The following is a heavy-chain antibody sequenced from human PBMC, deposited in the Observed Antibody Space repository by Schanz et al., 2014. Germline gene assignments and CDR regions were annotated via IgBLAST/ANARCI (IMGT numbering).Heavy chain of an antibody. V-gene: IGHV1-46*03. D-gene: IGHD3-22*01. Sequence: QVQLVQSGAEVKKPGVSVKVSCKASGYTFTTYYIHWVRQAPGQGLEWMGKINPSSVTTRIPQNFHGRLAMTRGTSTSTVNMELGSVRSEDASVYYCARGGFFDSSGFDSWGQGTLVTVSS. CDR1: GYTFTTYY. J-gene: IGHJ4*02. CDR3: ARGGFFDSSGFDS. CDR2: INPSSVTT.